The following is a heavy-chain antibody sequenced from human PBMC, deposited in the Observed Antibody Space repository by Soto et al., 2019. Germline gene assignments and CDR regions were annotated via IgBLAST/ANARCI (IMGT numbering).Heavy chain of an antibody. CDR1: GGTFSSYA. Sequence: QVQLVQSGAEVKKPGSSVKVSCKASGGTFSSYAISWVRQAPGQGLEWMGGIIPIFGTANYAQKFQGRVKITADESPRTAYRELSSLRSEVTAVYYCARDQGPNYDILSGYYKEDYYYGMDVWGQGTTVTVSS. CDR3: ARDQGPNYDILSGYYKEDYYYGMDV. J-gene: IGHJ6*02. D-gene: IGHD3-9*01. V-gene: IGHV1-69*12. CDR2: IIPIFGTA.